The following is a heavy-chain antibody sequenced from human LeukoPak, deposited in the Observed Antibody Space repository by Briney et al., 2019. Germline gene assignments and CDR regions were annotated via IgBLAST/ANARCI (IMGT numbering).Heavy chain of an antibody. D-gene: IGHD6-19*01. J-gene: IGHJ5*02. CDR1: GDSISSYY. Sequence: PSETLSLTCTVSGDSISSYYWSWIRQPPGKGLEWIGFIYYSGSTNYNPSLKSRVTISVDTSKHQFSLKLTSVTAADTAVYYCARDNLIAVAEGSWFDPWGQGTLVTVSS. V-gene: IGHV4-59*12. CDR3: ARDNLIAVAEGSWFDP. CDR2: IYYSGST.